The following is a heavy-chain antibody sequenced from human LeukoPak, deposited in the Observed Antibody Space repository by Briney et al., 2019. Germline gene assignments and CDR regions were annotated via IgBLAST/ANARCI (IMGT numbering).Heavy chain of an antibody. J-gene: IGHJ6*02. CDR3: ARRGYYYYGMDV. CDR1: GHSFTSYW. V-gene: IGHV5-10-1*01. D-gene: IGHD3-10*01. Sequence: GESLKISCKDSGHSFTSYWISWVRQMPGKGLEWMGRIDPSDSYTNYSPSFQGHVTISVDKSISTAYLQWTSLESSDSAMYYCARRGYYYYGMDVWGQGTPVTVSS. CDR2: IDPSDSYT.